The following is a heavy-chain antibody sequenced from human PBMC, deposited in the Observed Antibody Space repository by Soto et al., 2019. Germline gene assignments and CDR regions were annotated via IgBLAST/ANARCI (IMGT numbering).Heavy chain of an antibody. CDR3: ARDGYDSSGLHYYGMDV. V-gene: IGHV4-30-2*01. CDR2: IYHSGST. Sequence: SETLSLTCAVSGGSISSGGYSCNWIRQPPGKGLEWIGYIYHSGSTNYNPSLKSRVTISVDTSKNQFSLKLSSVTAADTAVYYCARDGYDSSGLHYYGMDVWGQGTTVTVSS. CDR1: GGSISSGGYS. D-gene: IGHD3-22*01. J-gene: IGHJ6*02.